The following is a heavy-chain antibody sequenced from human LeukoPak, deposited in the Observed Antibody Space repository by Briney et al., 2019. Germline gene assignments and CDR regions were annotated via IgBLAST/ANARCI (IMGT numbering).Heavy chain of an antibody. CDR1: GFTFSSYE. J-gene: IGHJ6*04. V-gene: IGHV3-48*03. CDR2: ISSSGSTI. CDR3: AELGITMIGGV. D-gene: IGHD3-10*02. Sequence: GGSLRLSCAASGFTFSSYEMNWVRQAPGRGLEWVSYISSSGSTIYYADSVKGRFTISRDNAKNSLCLQMNSLRAEDTAVYYCAELGITMIGGVWGKGTTVTISS.